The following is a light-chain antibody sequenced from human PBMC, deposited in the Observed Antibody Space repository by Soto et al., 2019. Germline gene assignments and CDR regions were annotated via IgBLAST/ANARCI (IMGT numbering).Light chain of an antibody. J-gene: IGLJ3*02. CDR3: CSYAASYTLL. Sequence: QSALTQPRSVSASPGQSVTISCTGTSSNVCGYNYVSWYQQNPGKAPKLMIYDASKRPPGVPDRFSGSKSGNAAFLTISGLQVEDEADYYCCSYAASYTLLFGGGTKVT. V-gene: IGLV2-11*01. CDR2: DAS. CDR1: SSNVCGYNY.